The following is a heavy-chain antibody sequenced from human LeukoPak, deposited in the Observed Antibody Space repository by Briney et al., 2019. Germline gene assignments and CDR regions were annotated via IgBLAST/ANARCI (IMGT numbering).Heavy chain of an antibody. D-gene: IGHD2-15*01. CDR2: ISAGSDST. CDR1: GFTFNTFG. Sequence: GGSLRLSCAASGFTFNTFGMSWVRQAPGKGLEWVSSISAGSDSTDYADSVKGRFTISRDNSKNTLYLQVNSLRAEDTALYYCANDYSPDYWGQGTLVTVSS. J-gene: IGHJ4*02. CDR3: ANDYSPDY. V-gene: IGHV3-23*01.